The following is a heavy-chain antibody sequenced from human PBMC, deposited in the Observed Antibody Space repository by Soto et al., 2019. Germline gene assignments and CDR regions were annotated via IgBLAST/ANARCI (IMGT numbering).Heavy chain of an antibody. Sequence: PSETLSLTCAVSSGSITSSNWWSWVRQPPGKGLEWIGEVSHTGNTNYIPSLKRRVTISVDMSKNQFSLKLSSVTAADTAVYFCARVVYSGYDPLFDYWGQGTLVTVSS. CDR1: SGSITSSNW. CDR2: VSHTGNT. V-gene: IGHV4-4*02. CDR3: ARVVYSGYDPLFDY. D-gene: IGHD5-12*01. J-gene: IGHJ4*02.